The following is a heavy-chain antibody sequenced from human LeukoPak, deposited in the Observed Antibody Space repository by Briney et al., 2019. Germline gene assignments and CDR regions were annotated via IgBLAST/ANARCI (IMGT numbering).Heavy chain of an antibody. CDR3: ARDSPDILTGSYYYYGMDV. V-gene: IGHV3-7*03. CDR2: IKKDGSLK. D-gene: IGHD3-9*01. J-gene: IGHJ6*02. Sequence: GGSLRLSCAASGFAFDIYWMTWVRQAPGKGLEWVANIKKDGSLKQYVDAVRGRFTVSRDNAKNSLYLQMNSLRAEDTAVYYCARDSPDILTGSYYYYGMDVWGQGTTVTVSS. CDR1: GFAFDIYW.